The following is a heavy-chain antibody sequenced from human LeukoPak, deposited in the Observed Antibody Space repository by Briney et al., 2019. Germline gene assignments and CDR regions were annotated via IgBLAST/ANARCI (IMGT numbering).Heavy chain of an antibody. CDR1: GFTFSSYG. J-gene: IGHJ4*02. CDR3: ARHKNYGVGYFDY. CDR2: IWYDGSNK. Sequence: PGGSLRLSCAASGFTFSSYGMHWVRQAPGKGLEWVAVIWYDGSNKYYADSVKGRFTISRDNSKNTLYLQMNTLRAEDTAVYYCARHKNYGVGYFDYWGQGTLVTVSS. D-gene: IGHD3-10*01. V-gene: IGHV3-33*01.